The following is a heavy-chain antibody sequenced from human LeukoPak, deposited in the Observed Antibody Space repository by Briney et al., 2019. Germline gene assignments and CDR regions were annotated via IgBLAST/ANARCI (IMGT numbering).Heavy chain of an antibody. CDR3: ASIGYSSSWYYFDY. CDR2: IYYSGST. J-gene: IGHJ4*02. V-gene: IGHV4-59*01. D-gene: IGHD6-13*01. Sequence: SETLSLTCTVSGGSISSYYWSWIWQPPGKGLEWIGYIYYSGSTNYNPSLKSRVTISVDTSKNQFSLKLSSVTAADTAVYCCASIGYSSSWYYFDYWGQGTLVTVSS. CDR1: GGSISSYY.